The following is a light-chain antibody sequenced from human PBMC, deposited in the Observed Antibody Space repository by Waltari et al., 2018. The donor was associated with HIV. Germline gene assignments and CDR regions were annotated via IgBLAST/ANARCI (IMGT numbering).Light chain of an antibody. J-gene: IGKJ1*01. CDR2: GAS. CDR3: QQYGSSPKT. Sequence: EIVLTQSPGTLSLSPGERATLPCRASQSIGSDHLAWYQQKPGQAPRLLIYGASRRATGIPDRFSGSGSGTDFTLTISRLEPEDFAVYYCQQYGSSPKTFGQGTKVEIK. V-gene: IGKV3-20*01. CDR1: QSIGSDH.